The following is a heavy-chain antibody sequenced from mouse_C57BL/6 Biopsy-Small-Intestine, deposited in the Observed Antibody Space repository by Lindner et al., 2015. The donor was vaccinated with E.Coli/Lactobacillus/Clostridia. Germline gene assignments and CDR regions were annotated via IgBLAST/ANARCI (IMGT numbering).Heavy chain of an antibody. CDR1: GYSFTDYN. D-gene: IGHD1-1*01. Sequence: VQLQESGPELVKPGXSVKISCKASGYSFTDYNMNWVKQSNGKSLGWIGVINPNYGTTSYNQKFKGKATLTVDQSSSTAYMQLNSLTSEDSAVYYCARGFITTLYFDYWGQGTTLTASS. J-gene: IGHJ2*01. V-gene: IGHV1-39*01. CDR2: INPNYGTT. CDR3: ARGFITTLYFDY.